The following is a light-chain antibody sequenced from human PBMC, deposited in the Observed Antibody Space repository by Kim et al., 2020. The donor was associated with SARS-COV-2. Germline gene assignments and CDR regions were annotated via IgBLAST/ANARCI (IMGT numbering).Light chain of an antibody. CDR2: DAS. Sequence: PGDRAALSCRASQSVGNYLAWYQQKPGQAPRLLIYDASNRATAIPDRFTGSGSGTDVTLTISSLEPEDCAVYFCQQRNDWPQTFGQGTKVDI. J-gene: IGKJ1*01. CDR3: QQRNDWPQT. V-gene: IGKV3-11*01. CDR1: QSVGNY.